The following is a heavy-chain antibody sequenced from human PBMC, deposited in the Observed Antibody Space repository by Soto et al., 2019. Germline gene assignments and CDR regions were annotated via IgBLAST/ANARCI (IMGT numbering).Heavy chain of an antibody. V-gene: IGHV1-69*02. Sequence: GASVKVSCKASGGTFSTSSINCVRQAPGLGLEWMGRVNPIVSMSNYAQKFQGRVTMTADKSTSTAYMELSSLRSEDTAIYYCASSYGSGYRAFDYWGQGALVTVSS. CDR2: VNPIVSMS. J-gene: IGHJ4*02. CDR3: ASSYGSGYRAFDY. D-gene: IGHD3-10*01. CDR1: GGTFSTSS.